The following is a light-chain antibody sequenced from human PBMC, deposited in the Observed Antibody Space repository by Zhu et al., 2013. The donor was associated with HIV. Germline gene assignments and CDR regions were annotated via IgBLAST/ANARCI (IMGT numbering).Light chain of an antibody. CDR2: GAS. CDR3: QQTNSFPLS. CDR1: QDIGGG. J-gene: IGKJ4*01. Sequence: DIRMTQSPSFVSASVGDRVIITCRASQDIGGGLAWYQQKPGQAPKFLFYGASNLQSRFSASGSGTDFTLTISSLQPEDFAIYICQQTNSFPLSFGGGTKVEIK. V-gene: IGKV1-12*01.